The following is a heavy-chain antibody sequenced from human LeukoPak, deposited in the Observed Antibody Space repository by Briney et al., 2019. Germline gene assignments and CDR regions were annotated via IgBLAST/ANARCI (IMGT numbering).Heavy chain of an antibody. J-gene: IGHJ4*02. CDR2: ISSSSSYI. CDR1: GFTFSSYE. D-gene: IGHD5-18*01. Sequence: GGSLRLSCAASGFTFSSYEMNWVRRAPGKGLEWVSSISSSSSYIYYADSVKGRFTISRDNAKNSLYLQMNSLRAEDTAVYYCARGQYNYGYIYDYWGQGTLVTVSS. CDR3: ARGQYNYGYIYDY. V-gene: IGHV3-21*01.